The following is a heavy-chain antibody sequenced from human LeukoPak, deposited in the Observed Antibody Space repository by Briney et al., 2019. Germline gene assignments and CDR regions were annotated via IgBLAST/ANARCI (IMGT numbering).Heavy chain of an antibody. V-gene: IGHV1-2*02. Sequence: GASLKVSCKDSGYTFTDYYMHWVRQAPGQGLEWMGWINPNSGGTNYAQKFQGRVTMTTDTSISTAYMEVSRLRSDDTAVYYCARVRIGQQLDKYYYYAMYVWGQGTTVTVSS. CDR3: ARVRIGQQLDKYYYYAMYV. J-gene: IGHJ6*02. D-gene: IGHD6-13*01. CDR2: INPNSGGT. CDR1: GYTFTDYY.